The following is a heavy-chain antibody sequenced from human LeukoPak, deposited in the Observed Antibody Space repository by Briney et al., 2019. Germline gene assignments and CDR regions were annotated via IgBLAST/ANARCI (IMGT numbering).Heavy chain of an antibody. D-gene: IGHD1-26*01. Sequence: SVKVSCKASGFTFSNSAIQWVRQARGQRLEWIGWIIVGSGRTHYSQNLQERLTITRDMSTNTAYMELSSLRSEDTAVYYCAAELYSGTYGRCCSFAFWGQGAPVTVSS. V-gene: IGHV1-58*02. J-gene: IGHJ4*02. CDR3: AAELYSGTYGRCCSFAF. CDR1: GFTFSNSA. CDR2: IIVGSGRT.